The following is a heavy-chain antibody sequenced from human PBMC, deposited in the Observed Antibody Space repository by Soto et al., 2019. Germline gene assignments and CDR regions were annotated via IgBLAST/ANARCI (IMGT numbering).Heavy chain of an antibody. J-gene: IGHJ6*02. V-gene: IGHV3-15*04. Sequence: GGSLRLSCAAAGFSFSHAWMTWVRQAPGKGLEWVGHIGSRVHGATADYAAPVKGRFTISRDDSESTLYLEMNSLKTEDTGIYYCTTRGNYYYYYGIDAWGQGTTVTVSS. CDR2: IGSRVHGATA. CDR3: TTRGNYYYYYGIDA. D-gene: IGHD3-10*01. CDR1: GFSFSHAW.